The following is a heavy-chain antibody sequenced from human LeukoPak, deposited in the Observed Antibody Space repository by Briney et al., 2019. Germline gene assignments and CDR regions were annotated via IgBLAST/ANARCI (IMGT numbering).Heavy chain of an antibody. J-gene: IGHJ4*02. V-gene: IGHV1-2*02. D-gene: IGHD6-13*01. CDR1: GYTLTGYY. CDR2: INPNSGGT. CDR3: ARDQGGYYSSSWVFDY. Sequence: ASVKVSCKASGYTLTGYYMHWVRQAPGQGLEWMGWINPNSGGTNFAQNFQGRVTMTRDTSISTAYMELSRLRSDDTAVYYCARDQGGYYSSSWVFDYWGQGTLVTVSS.